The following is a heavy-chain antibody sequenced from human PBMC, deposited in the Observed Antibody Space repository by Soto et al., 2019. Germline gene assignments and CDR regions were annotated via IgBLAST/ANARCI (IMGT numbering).Heavy chain of an antibody. V-gene: IGHV3-43*01. D-gene: IGHD6-19*01. CDR3: AKDQGSKGWLPTGYFDY. Sequence: PGVSLRLSCAASGFTFDDYTMHWVRQAPGKGLEWVSLISWDGGSTYYADSVKGRFTISRDNSKNSLYLQMNSLRTEDTALYYCAKDQGSKGWLPTGYFDYWGQGTLVTVSS. CDR2: ISWDGGST. CDR1: GFTFDDYT. J-gene: IGHJ4*02.